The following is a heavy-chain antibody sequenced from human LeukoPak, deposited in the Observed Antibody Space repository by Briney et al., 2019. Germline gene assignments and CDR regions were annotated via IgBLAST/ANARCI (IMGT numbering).Heavy chain of an antibody. CDR1: GFTFSSYG. V-gene: IGHV3-74*01. CDR2: ISGDGSSA. CDR3: VRVGYKNGAMSY. D-gene: IGHD5-18*01. Sequence: GRSLRLSCAASGFTFSSYGMHWVRQAPGKGLVWVSRISGDGSSASYADSVKGRFTISRDNAKNTLYLQMNSLRDEDTAVYYCVRVGYKNGAMSYWGQGTLVTVSS. J-gene: IGHJ4*02.